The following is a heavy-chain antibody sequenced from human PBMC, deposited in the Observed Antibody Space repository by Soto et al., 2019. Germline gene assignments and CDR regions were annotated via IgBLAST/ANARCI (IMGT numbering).Heavy chain of an antibody. CDR1: GGSITSGVYY. Sequence: QVQLQESGPGLVKPSQTLSLTCTVSGGSITSGVYYWSWIRQHPGKGLEWIGYIYYSGSTFCNPSLKSRVTISVVTSKNQFSLKLSSVTAADTAVYFCARGLEWELLLDAFDIWGQGTMVTVSS. CDR2: IYYSGST. J-gene: IGHJ3*02. D-gene: IGHD1-26*01. CDR3: ARGLEWELLLDAFDI. V-gene: IGHV4-31*03.